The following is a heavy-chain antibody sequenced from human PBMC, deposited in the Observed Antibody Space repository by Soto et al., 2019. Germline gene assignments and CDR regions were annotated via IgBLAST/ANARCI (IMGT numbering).Heavy chain of an antibody. V-gene: IGHV4-31*03. CDR2: IYYSGSA. Sequence: SETLSLTCTVSGGSISSSGCYWSWIRQHPGKGLEWIGYIYYSGSAYYNPSLKSRVTISVDTSKNQFSLKLSSVTAADTAVYYCARLNGGDYYYYGMDVWGQGTPVTVSS. J-gene: IGHJ6*02. CDR1: GGSISSSGCY. D-gene: IGHD3-16*01. CDR3: ARLNGGDYYYYGMDV.